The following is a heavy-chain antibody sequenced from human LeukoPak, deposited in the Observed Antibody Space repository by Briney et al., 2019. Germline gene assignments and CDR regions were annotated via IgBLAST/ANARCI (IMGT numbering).Heavy chain of an antibody. D-gene: IGHD3-10*01. CDR2: IYHSGST. Sequence: SETLSPTXTVSGYSISSGYYWGWIRQPPGKGLKWIGSIYHSGSTYYNPSLKSRVTISVDTSKNQFSLKLSSVTAADTAVYYCASSGSYFQADYWGQGTLVTVSS. J-gene: IGHJ4*02. CDR1: GYSISSGYY. CDR3: ASSGSYFQADY. V-gene: IGHV4-38-2*02.